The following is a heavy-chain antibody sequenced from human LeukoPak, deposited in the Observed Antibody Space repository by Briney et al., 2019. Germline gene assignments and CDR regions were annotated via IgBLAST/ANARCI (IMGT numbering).Heavy chain of an antibody. Sequence: SETLSLTCTVSGGSISSYYRSWIRQPPGKGLEWIGYIYYSGSTNYNPSLKSRVTISVDTSKNQFSLKLSSVTAADTAVYYRARLGTGGFDYWGQGTLVTVSS. V-gene: IGHV4-59*01. J-gene: IGHJ4*02. CDR1: GGSISSYY. CDR3: ARLGTGGFDY. CDR2: IYYSGST. D-gene: IGHD7-27*01.